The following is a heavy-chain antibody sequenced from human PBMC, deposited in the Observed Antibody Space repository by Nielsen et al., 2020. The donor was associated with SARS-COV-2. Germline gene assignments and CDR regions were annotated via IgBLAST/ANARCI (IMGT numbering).Heavy chain of an antibody. V-gene: IGHV4-59*01. Sequence: SETLSLTCTVSGGSISSYYWSWIRQPPGKGLEWIGYIYYSGSTNYNPSLKSRVTISVDTSKNQFSLKLSSVTAADTAVYYCARGSPGDGWFDPWGQGTLVTVSS. J-gene: IGHJ5*02. CDR1: GGSISSYY. D-gene: IGHD3-16*01. CDR3: ARGSPGDGWFDP. CDR2: IYYSGST.